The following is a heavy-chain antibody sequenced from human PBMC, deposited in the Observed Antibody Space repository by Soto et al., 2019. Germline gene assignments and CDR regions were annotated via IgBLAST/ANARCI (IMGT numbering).Heavy chain of an antibody. CDR2: ISAYNGNT. CDR1: GYTFTSYG. CDR3: AGADSSGWYGDDAFDI. V-gene: IGHV1-18*01. J-gene: IGHJ3*02. Sequence: ASVKVSCKASGYTFTSYGISWVRQAPGQGLEWMGWISAYNGNTNYAQKLQGRVTMTTDTSTSTAYMELRSLRSDDTAVYYCAGADSSGWYGDDAFDILGQGTMVTVSS. D-gene: IGHD6-19*01.